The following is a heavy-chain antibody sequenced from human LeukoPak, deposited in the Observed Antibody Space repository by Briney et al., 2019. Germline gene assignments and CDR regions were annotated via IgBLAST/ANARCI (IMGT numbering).Heavy chain of an antibody. CDR1: GVTFSSYA. CDR2: ICDSGSRT. D-gene: IGHD1-26*01. Sequence: GGSLRLSCAASGVTFSSYAMSWVRQAPGKGLEWVSAICDSGSRTHYAGSVKGRFTTSRDNTKNTLFLQMNSLRAEDTAIYYCAKYGPQDSGSSHFDYWGQGALVTVSS. CDR3: AKYGPQDSGSSHFDY. J-gene: IGHJ4*02. V-gene: IGHV3-23*01.